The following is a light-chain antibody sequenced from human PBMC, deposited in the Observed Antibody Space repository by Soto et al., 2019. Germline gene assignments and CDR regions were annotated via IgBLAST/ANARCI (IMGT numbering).Light chain of an antibody. Sequence: QSALTQPASVSGAPGQSIAISCTGTSSDVGSFNFVSWYQQHPGKVPKLIIYEVSNRPSGVSSRFSGSKSGYTASLIISGLQAEDEADYYCLSWTTRRALVFGGGTKLTVL. CDR2: EVS. CDR1: SSDVGSFNF. V-gene: IGLV2-14*01. J-gene: IGLJ2*01. CDR3: LSWTTRRALV.